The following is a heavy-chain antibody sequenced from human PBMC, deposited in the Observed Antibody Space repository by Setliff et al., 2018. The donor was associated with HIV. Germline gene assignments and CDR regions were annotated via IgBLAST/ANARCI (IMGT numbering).Heavy chain of an antibody. CDR1: GGSISSGGYS. D-gene: IGHD3-10*01. CDR2: ISWNSGSI. Sequence: LSLTCAVSGGSISSGGYSWSWVRQAPGKGLEWVSGISWNSGSIGYADSVKGRFTISRDNDKKSLYLVMTSLRRDDTAVYYCAKDMGAITVVRGIVILTGAIDCWGRGTLVTVSS. J-gene: IGHJ4*02. CDR3: AKDMGAITVVRGIVILTGAIDC. V-gene: IGHV3-9*01.